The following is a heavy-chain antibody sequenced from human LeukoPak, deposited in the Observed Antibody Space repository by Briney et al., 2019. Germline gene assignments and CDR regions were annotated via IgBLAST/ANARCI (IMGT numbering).Heavy chain of an antibody. J-gene: IGHJ5*02. CDR2: INPNSGGT. Sequence: ASVKVSCKASGYTFTGYYIHWVRQAPGQGLEWMGWINPNSGGTNYAQKFQGRVTMTTDTSMSTAYMELSRLTSDGTAVYYCARAGGRSWFDPWGQGTLVTVSS. CDR3: ARAGGRSWFDP. CDR1: GYTFTGYY. V-gene: IGHV1-2*02.